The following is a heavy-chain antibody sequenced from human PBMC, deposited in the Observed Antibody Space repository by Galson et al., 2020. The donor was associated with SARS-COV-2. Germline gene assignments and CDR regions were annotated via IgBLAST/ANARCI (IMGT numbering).Heavy chain of an antibody. V-gene: IGHV3-11*01. CDR3: ARVVTQTPDLWFGEFSVAFDL. J-gene: IGHJ3*01. CDR1: GFSFSDYY. CDR2: ISYSGSSK. Sequence: KIGESLKISCAASGFSFSDYYMTWIRQAPGKGLEWVSHISYSGSSKYHADSVKGRFTISRDNAKNSLFLQMNSLGADDTALYYCARVVTQTPDLWFGEFSVAFDLWGQGTMVTVSS. D-gene: IGHD3-10*01.